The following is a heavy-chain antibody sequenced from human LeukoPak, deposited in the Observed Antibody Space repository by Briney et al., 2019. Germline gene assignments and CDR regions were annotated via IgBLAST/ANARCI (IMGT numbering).Heavy chain of an antibody. CDR3: ARRPPGWYGKANFDY. J-gene: IGHJ4*02. CDR2: IYYSGST. Sequence: SETLSLTCTVSGGSISSSSYYWGWIRQPPGKGLEWIGNIYYSGSTYYNPSLKSRVTISVDTSKNQFSLKLSSVTAADTAVYYCARRPPGWYGKANFDYWGQGTLVTVSS. CDR1: GGSISSSSYY. D-gene: IGHD6-19*01. V-gene: IGHV4-39*07.